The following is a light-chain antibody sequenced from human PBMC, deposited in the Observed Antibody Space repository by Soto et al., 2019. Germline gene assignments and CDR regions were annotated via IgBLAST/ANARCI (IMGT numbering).Light chain of an antibody. CDR3: AAWDDSLNGVV. V-gene: IGLV1-44*01. CDR2: TNY. J-gene: IGLJ3*02. CDR1: GSNIGSNT. Sequence: QSVLTQPPSASGTPGQRVTISCSGSGSNIGSNTVNWYQQLPGTAPKLLIYTNYQRPSGVPDRFSASRSGTSASLAISGLQSDDEADYYCAAWDDSLNGVVFGGGTKLTVL.